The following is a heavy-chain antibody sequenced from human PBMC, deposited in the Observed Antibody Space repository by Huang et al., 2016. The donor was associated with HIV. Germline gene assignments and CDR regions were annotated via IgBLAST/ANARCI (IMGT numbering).Heavy chain of an antibody. CDR3: ARHREGPVAYYSGWGSHLNYMDV. J-gene: IGHJ6*03. CDR2: ISYKWST. Sequence: QLLLQESGPGLVKPSEALALTCAVSGGSIRSSDYHWGWIRQPPGKGLEWIGSISYKWSTHYSPSLKSRVTIAVDTSKNLLFLNLTSMTAADTAVYYCARHREGPVAYYSGWGSHLNYMDVWGRGRTVVVSS. D-gene: IGHD3-10*01. CDR1: GGSIRSSDYH. V-gene: IGHV4-39*01.